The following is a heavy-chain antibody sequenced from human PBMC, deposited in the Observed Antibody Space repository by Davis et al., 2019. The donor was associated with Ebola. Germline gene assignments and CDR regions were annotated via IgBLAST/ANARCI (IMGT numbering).Heavy chain of an antibody. V-gene: IGHV1-3*01. D-gene: IGHD3-16*01. J-gene: IGHJ6*02. CDR1: GFTFSSYA. CDR2: INAGNGNT. Sequence: GESLKISCSASGFTFSSYAMHWVRQAPGQRLEWMGWINAGNGNTKYSQNFQGRVTITADKSTSTAYMELSSLRSEDTAVYYCARQLMITFGGPYYYGMDVWGQGTTVTVSS. CDR3: ARQLMITFGGPYYYGMDV.